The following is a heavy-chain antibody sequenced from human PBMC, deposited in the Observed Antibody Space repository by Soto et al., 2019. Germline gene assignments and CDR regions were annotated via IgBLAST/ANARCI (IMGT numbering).Heavy chain of an antibody. CDR3: AREEGRSGWVGKIVVVPACYGMDV. Sequence: PSQTLSLTCAISGDRVSSNSAAWNWIRQSPSRGLEWLGRTYYRSKWYNDYAVSVKSRITINPDTSKNQFSLQLNSVTPEDTAVYYCAREEGRSGWVGKIVVVPACYGMDVWGQGTTVTVSS. CDR2: TYYRSKWYN. V-gene: IGHV6-1*01. CDR1: GDRVSSNSAA. J-gene: IGHJ6*02. D-gene: IGHD2-2*01.